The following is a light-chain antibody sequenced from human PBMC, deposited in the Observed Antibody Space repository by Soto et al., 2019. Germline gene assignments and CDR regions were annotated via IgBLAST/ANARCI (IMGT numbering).Light chain of an antibody. CDR2: EVT. Sequence: QSALTQPPSASGSPGQSVTISCTGTSSDVGAYKYVSWYQQYPGKAPKLMIYEVTKRPSGVSDRFSGSKSGNKDSLTVSGLHAEDEADYYCTLYVGNDIWVFGGGTKLTVL. CDR3: TLYVGNDIWV. J-gene: IGLJ3*02. V-gene: IGLV2-8*01. CDR1: SSDVGAYKY.